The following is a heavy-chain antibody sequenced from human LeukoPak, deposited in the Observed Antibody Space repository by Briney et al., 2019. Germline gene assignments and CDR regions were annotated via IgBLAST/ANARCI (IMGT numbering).Heavy chain of an antibody. Sequence: GGTLGLSCAFCLYPYDDYAMHGARRPPGKGLECVLLLRVHGCSTYYAESVKRRYTISRDNSKNSLYLQMNSLRTEDTALYYCAKDINADFRWQTIAVAGSPPGDYWGQGTLVTVSS. J-gene: IGHJ4*02. CDR2: LRVHGCST. D-gene: IGHD6-19*01. CDR3: AKDINADFRWQTIAVAGSPPGDY. CDR1: LYPYDDYA. V-gene: IGHV3-43*02.